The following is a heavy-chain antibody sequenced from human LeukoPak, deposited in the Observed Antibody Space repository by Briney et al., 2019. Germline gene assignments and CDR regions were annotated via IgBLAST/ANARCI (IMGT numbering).Heavy chain of an antibody. Sequence: ASVTVSCKASGYTFTGYYMHWVRQAPGQGLEWMGWINPNSGGTNYAQKFQGRVTMTRDTSISTAYMELSRLRSDDTAVYYCARTDYYDSTVIDYWGQGTLVTVSS. V-gene: IGHV1-2*02. D-gene: IGHD3-22*01. CDR1: GYTFTGYY. CDR2: INPNSGGT. CDR3: ARTDYYDSTVIDY. J-gene: IGHJ4*02.